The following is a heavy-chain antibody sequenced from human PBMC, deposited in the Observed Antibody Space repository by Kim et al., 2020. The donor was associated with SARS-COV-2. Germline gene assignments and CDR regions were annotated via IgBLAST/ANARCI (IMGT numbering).Heavy chain of an antibody. CDR3: VRGKLAVAGSLRHYYMDV. CDR2: IYYTGNT. D-gene: IGHD6-19*01. V-gene: IGHV4-59*01. CDR1: GGSINYYH. J-gene: IGHJ6*03. Sequence: SETLSLTCSVSGGSINYYHWSWIRQPPGKGLEWIGLIYYTGNTNYDPSLKSRVTISLDTSKNQFSLTLTSVTAADTALYYCVRGKLAVAGSLRHYYMDVWGKGTTVTVSS.